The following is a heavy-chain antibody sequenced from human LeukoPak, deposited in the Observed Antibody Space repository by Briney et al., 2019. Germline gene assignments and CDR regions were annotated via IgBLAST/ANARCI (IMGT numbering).Heavy chain of an antibody. V-gene: IGHV1-46*01. Sequence: ASVKVSCKASGYTFTSYYMHWVRQAPGQGLEWMGIINPSGGSTSYAQKFQGRVTMTRDTSTSTVYMELSSLRSEDTAVYYCARDSPVAGTFGGVSYGMDVWGQGTTVTVSS. J-gene: IGHJ6*02. CDR1: GYTFTSYY. CDR3: ARDSPVAGTFGGVSYGMDV. CDR2: INPSGGST. D-gene: IGHD6-19*01.